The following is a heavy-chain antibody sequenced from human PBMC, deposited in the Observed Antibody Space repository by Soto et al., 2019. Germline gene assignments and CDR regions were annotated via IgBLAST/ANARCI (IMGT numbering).Heavy chain of an antibody. D-gene: IGHD3-10*01. CDR1: TDSSSFTNSY. Sequence: SETLSLTCTVSTDSSSFTNSYWGWIRQPPGKGLQWIGSSSYNGGAFYNPSLKGRVVISFDTSKKQSSLQVTSVTAADTAVYFCARHRIEVVWRGFDFWGQGSPVTVSS. V-gene: IGHV4-39*01. CDR2: SSYNGGA. CDR3: ARHRIEVVWRGFDF. J-gene: IGHJ4*02.